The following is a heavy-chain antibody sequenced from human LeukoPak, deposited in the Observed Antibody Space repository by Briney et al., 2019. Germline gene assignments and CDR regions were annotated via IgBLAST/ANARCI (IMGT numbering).Heavy chain of an antibody. CDR2: INPSGGST. V-gene: IGHV1-46*01. J-gene: IGHJ4*02. Sequence: ASVKVSCKASGYTFTSYYMHWVRQAPGQGLEWMGIINPSGGSTSYAQKFQGRVTMTRDTSTSTVYMELSSLRSEDTAVYHCARADSSGYYVYWGQGTLVTVSS. CDR3: ARADSSGYYVY. CDR1: GYTFTSYY. D-gene: IGHD3-22*01.